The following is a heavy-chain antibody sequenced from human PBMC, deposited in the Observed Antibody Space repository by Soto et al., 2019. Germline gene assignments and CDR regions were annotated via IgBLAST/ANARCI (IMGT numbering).Heavy chain of an antibody. V-gene: IGHV4-61*08. Sequence: ETLSLTCTVSGVTMSYGGYSWSWIRQSPGKRLEWIGYVYYSGTTNYNPSLKSRVTISVDTSKNQFSLKLSSVTAADTAVYYCARAVLGMFLGTYYFDYWGQGTLVTVS. CDR1: GVTMSYGGYS. CDR2: VYYSGTT. CDR3: ARAVLGMFLGTYYFDY. J-gene: IGHJ4*02. D-gene: IGHD2-8*02.